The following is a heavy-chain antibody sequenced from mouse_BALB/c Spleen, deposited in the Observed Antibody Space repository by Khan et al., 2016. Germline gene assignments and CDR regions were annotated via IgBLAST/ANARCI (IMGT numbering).Heavy chain of an antibody. D-gene: IGHD2-3*01. CDR3: ARERDGYSYAMDY. CDR1: GFSLTGYG. Sequence: QVQLKESGPGLVAPSQSLSITCTVAGFSLTGYGVNWVRQPPGKGLEWLGMIWGDGSTDYNSALKSRLSISKDNSKSQVFLQMNSLQTDDTASYYCARERDGYSYAMDYWGQGTSVTVSS. V-gene: IGHV2-6-7*01. J-gene: IGHJ4*01. CDR2: IWGDGST.